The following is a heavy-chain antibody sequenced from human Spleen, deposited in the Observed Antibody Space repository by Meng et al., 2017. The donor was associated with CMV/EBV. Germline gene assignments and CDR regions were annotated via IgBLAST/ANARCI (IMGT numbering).Heavy chain of an antibody. V-gene: IGHV3-30*04. Sequence: GGSLRLSCAASGFIFSFYGMQGVRRAPGKGLEWVAFISYDGSDKYYAESVRGRFTISRDNSKNTLYLQMNSLRAEDTAVSYCASLIVVVPAATDYYYYGTDVWGQGTTVTVSS. CDR2: ISYDGSDK. J-gene: IGHJ6*02. CDR1: GFIFSFYG. CDR3: ASLIVVVPAATDYYYYGTDV. D-gene: IGHD2-2*01.